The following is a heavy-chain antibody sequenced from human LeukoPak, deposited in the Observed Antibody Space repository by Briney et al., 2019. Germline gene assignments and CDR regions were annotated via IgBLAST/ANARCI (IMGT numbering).Heavy chain of an antibody. CDR1: GLTFSDHN. Sequence: GGSLRLSCAASGLTFSDHNMDWVRQAPGKGLEWVGRSANIANIYTTENAASLRGRLTMSRDDSKNSLYLQMNSLRTEDTAVYYCVRVSRFKDSSGYYPLDYWGQGTLVTVSS. D-gene: IGHD3-22*01. CDR2: SANIANIYTT. V-gene: IGHV3-72*01. J-gene: IGHJ4*02. CDR3: VRVSRFKDSSGYYPLDY.